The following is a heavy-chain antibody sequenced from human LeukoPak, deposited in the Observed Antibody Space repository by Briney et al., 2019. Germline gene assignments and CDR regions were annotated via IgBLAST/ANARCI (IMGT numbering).Heavy chain of an antibody. Sequence: PGGSLRLSCAASGFTFSSYSMNWVRQAPGKGLEWVPSISSSSSYIYYADSVKGRFTISRDNAKNSLYLQMNSLRAEDTAVYYCARDSGYDRAWFDPWGQGTLVTVSS. CDR2: ISSSSSYI. CDR1: GFTFSSYS. J-gene: IGHJ5*02. D-gene: IGHD5-12*01. CDR3: ARDSGYDRAWFDP. V-gene: IGHV3-21*01.